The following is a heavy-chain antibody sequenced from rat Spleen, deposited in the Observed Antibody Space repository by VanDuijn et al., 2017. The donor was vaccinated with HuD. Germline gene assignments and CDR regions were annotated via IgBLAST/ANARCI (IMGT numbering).Heavy chain of an antibody. V-gene: IGHV2-65*01. J-gene: IGHJ2*01. CDR1: GFSLTSYY. CDR3: ARDGDFDY. Sequence: QVQLKETGPGLVQPTQTLSITCTVSGFSLTSYYMQWVRQTPGKGLEWMGFIRSGGSTEYNSEFKSRLSISRDTSKNQVFLKMNSLKTEDTGVYYCARDGDFDYWGQGVMVTVSS. CDR2: IRSGGST.